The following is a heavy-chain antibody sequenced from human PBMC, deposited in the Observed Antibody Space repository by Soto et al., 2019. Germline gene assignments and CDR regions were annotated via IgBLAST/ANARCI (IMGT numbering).Heavy chain of an antibody. Sequence: QVQLVQSGAEVKKPGASVKVSCKASGYTFTGYYIHWVRQAPGQGLEWMGWVNPNSGGTNYARKFQGWVTMTRDTSISTAYMELSRLRSDDTAVYYCVTSRVSIAVAGETEYYFDYWGQGTLVTVSS. CDR1: GYTFTGYY. V-gene: IGHV1-2*04. CDR3: VTSRVSIAVAGETEYYFDY. J-gene: IGHJ4*02. CDR2: VNPNSGGT. D-gene: IGHD6-19*01.